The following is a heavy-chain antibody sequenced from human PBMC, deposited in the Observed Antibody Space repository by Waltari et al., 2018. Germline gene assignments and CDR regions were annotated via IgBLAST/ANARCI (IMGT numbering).Heavy chain of an antibody. CDR1: AFTFSDHA. Sequence: EVQLLESGGGLLQPGGSLRLSCAASAFTFSDHAMAWSRQAPGKGLEWVSAITGSGDSTYYAESVKGRFIVSRDNSKNTLYLQMNSLTAEDTAVYYCAKDWRRSLEYLDWLLFALDDWGQGTLVTVSS. CDR3: AKDWRRSLEYLDWLLFALDD. V-gene: IGHV3-23*01. D-gene: IGHD3-3*02. J-gene: IGHJ4*02. CDR2: ITGSGDST.